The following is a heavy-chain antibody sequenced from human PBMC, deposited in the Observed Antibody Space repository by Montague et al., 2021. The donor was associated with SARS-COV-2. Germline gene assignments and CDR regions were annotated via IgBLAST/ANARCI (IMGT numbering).Heavy chain of an antibody. V-gene: IGHV4-34*01. CDR3: ARGADYDFWSGFLRYKWFDP. Sequence: SETLSLTCAVYGGSLSGYYWAWIRQTPAKGLEWIGEINHSGSTNHNPSLKSRLTTSVDTSKKQFSLKLNSMTAADTAVYYCARGADYDFWSGFLRYKWFDPWGLGTPVTVSS. CDR1: GGSLSGYY. CDR2: INHSGST. D-gene: IGHD3-3*01. J-gene: IGHJ5*02.